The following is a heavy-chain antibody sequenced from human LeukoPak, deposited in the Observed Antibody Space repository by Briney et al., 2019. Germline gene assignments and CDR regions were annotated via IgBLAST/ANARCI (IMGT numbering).Heavy chain of an antibody. J-gene: IGHJ3*02. CDR2: IIPIFGTA. CDR3: ASVYYYDSSGYYYFALDI. D-gene: IGHD3-22*01. CDR1: GGTFSSYA. V-gene: IGHV1-69*13. Sequence: SVKVSCKASGGTFSSYAISWVRQAPGQGLEWMGGIIPIFGTANYAQKFQGRVTITADESTSTAYMELSSLRSEDTAVYYCASVYYYDSSGYYYFALDIWGQGTMVTVSS.